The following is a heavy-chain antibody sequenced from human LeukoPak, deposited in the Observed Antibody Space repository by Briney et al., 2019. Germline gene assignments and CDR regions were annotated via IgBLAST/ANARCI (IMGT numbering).Heavy chain of an antibody. V-gene: IGHV3-11*01. CDR3: ARRPIAVALSKEDTYYFDY. CDR1: GFTVSSNY. J-gene: IGHJ4*02. D-gene: IGHD6-19*01. Sequence: KTEGSLRLSCAASGFTVSSNYMSWVRQAPGKGLEWVSYISSSGSTIYYADSVKGRFTISRDNAKNSLYLQMNSLRAEDTAVYYCARRPIAVALSKEDTYYFDYWGQGTLVTISS. CDR2: ISSSGSTI.